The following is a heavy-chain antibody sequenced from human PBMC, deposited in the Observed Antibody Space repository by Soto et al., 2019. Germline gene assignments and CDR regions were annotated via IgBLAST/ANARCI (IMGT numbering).Heavy chain of an antibody. J-gene: IGHJ4*02. CDR2: IYPGDSDT. D-gene: IGHD3-9*01. V-gene: IGHV5-51*01. CDR1: GYSFTSYW. Sequence: PGESLKISRKGSGYSFTSYWIGWVRQMPEKGLEWMGIIYPGDSDTRYSPSFQGQVTISADKSISTAYLQWSSLKASDTAMYYCARPMDILTGPFDYWGQGTLVTVSS. CDR3: ARPMDILTGPFDY.